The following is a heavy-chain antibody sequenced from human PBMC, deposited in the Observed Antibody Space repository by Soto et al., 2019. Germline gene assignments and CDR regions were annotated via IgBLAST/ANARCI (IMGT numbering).Heavy chain of an antibody. CDR3: ARCPMDFWSGYYFDY. V-gene: IGHV1-69*06. D-gene: IGHD3-3*01. Sequence: SVKVSCKASGGTFSSYAISWVRQAPGQGLEWMGGIIPIFGTANYAQKFQGRVTITADKSTSTAYMELSSLRSEDTAVYYCARCPMDFWSGYYFDYWVQGYLGTVSS. CDR1: GGTFSSYA. CDR2: IIPIFGTA. J-gene: IGHJ4*02.